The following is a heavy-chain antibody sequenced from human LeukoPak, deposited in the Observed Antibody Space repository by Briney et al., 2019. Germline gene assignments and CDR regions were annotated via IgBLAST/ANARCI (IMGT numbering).Heavy chain of an antibody. D-gene: IGHD6-19*01. CDR2: IKSKTDGGTT. Sequence: GGSLRLSCAASGFTFSNAWMSWVRQAPGKGPEWVGRIKSKTDGGTTDYAAPVKGRFTISRDDSKNTLYLQVNSLKTEDTAVYYCTSLSSGWYRADYWGQGTLVTVSS. CDR1: GFTFSNAW. CDR3: TSLSSGWYRADY. V-gene: IGHV3-15*01. J-gene: IGHJ4*02.